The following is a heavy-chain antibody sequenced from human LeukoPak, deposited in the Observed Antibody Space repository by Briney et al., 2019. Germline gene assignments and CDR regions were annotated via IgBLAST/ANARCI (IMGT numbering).Heavy chain of an antibody. J-gene: IGHJ4*02. D-gene: IGHD3-10*01. CDR3: AKDANYYGSGSYFDY. V-gene: IGHV3-48*01. CDR2: ISSSSSTI. CDR1: GFTFSSYS. Sequence: GGSLRLSCAASGFTFSSYSMNWVRQAPGKGLEWVSYISSSSSTIYYADSVKGRFAISRDNAKNSLYLQMNSLRAEDTAVYYCAKDANYYGSGSYFDYWGQGTLVTVSS.